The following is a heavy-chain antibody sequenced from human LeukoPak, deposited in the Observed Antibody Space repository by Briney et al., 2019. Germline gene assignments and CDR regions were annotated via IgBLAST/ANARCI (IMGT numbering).Heavy chain of an antibody. CDR3: ARGDYDFWSGRQGGWFDP. J-gene: IGHJ5*02. CDR2: IYYSGST. CDR1: GGSISSYY. Sequence: PSETLSLTXTVSGGSISSYYWSWIRQSPGKGLEWLGYIYYSGSTNYNPSLKSRVTISVDTSKNQFSLKLSSVTAADTAVYYCARGDYDFWSGRQGGWFDPWGQGTLVTVSS. V-gene: IGHV4-59*01. D-gene: IGHD3-3*01.